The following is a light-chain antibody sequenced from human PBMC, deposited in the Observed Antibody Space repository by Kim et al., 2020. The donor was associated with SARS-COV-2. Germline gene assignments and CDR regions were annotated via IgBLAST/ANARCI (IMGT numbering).Light chain of an antibody. CDR1: SGSIASNY. CDR2: EDN. Sequence: LTQPHSVSESPGKTVTISCTRSSGSIASNYVQWYQQRPGSAPTTVIYEDNQRPSGVPDRFSGSIDSSSNSASLTISGLNTEDEADYYCQSYDSSNHWVFGGGTQLTVL. CDR3: QSYDSSNHWV. V-gene: IGLV6-57*04. J-gene: IGLJ3*02.